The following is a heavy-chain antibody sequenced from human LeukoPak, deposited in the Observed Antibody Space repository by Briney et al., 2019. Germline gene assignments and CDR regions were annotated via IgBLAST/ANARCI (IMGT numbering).Heavy chain of an antibody. CDR2: ISGSGGST. D-gene: IGHD2-2*02. CDR3: AKDYRYCSSTSCYNADAFDI. CDR1: GFTFSSYA. Sequence: GGSLRLSCAASGFTFSSYAMSWVRQAPGKGLEWVSAISGSGGSTYYADSVKGRFTISRDNSKNTLYLQMNSLRAEDTAVYYCAKDYRYCSSTSCYNADAFDIWGQGTMVTVSS. J-gene: IGHJ3*02. V-gene: IGHV3-23*01.